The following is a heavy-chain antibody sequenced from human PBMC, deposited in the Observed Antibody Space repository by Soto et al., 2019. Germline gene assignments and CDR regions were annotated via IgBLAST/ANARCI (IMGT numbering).Heavy chain of an antibody. CDR1: GCTFNKWA. CDR3: GSGRAGARHHFHY. CDR2: ITPIFAKA. V-gene: IGHV1-69*13. D-gene: IGHD3-10*01. Sequence: VQVSCMASGCTFNKWAVRWVGQAHGKGCEGLGGITPIFAKANYAEKFQGRVTITADDSTSTSYMELSTPSSGDTAVYYCGSGRAGARHHFHYWGQGTVVTVSS. J-gene: IGHJ4*02.